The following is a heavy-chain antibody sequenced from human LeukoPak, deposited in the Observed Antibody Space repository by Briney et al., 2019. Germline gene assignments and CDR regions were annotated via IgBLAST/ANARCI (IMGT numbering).Heavy chain of an antibody. J-gene: IGHJ6*02. CDR2: IYHSGST. V-gene: IGHV4-4*02. Sequence: GSLRLSCAASGFTFSSYAMSWVRQPPGKGLEWIGEIYHSGSTNYNPSLKSRVTISVDKSKNQFSLKLSSVTAADTAVYYCARTPYAVTTLDYYYYGMDVWGQGTTVTVSS. CDR3: ARTPYAVTTLDYYYYGMDV. CDR1: GFTFSSYAM. D-gene: IGHD4-17*01.